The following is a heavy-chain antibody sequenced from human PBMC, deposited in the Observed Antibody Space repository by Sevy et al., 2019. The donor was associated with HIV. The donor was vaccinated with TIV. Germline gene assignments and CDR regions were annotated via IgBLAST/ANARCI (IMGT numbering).Heavy chain of an antibody. J-gene: IGHJ4*02. CDR3: ARIGHRSSDGLDY. CDR1: GFTFSSYW. CDR2: IKQDGSEK. V-gene: IGHV3-7*01. D-gene: IGHD6-6*01. Sequence: GGSLRLSCAASGFTFSSYWMSWVRQAPGKGLEWVANIKQDGSEKYYVDSVKGRFTISRDNAKNSLYLQMNSLRAEDTAVYYCARIGHRSSDGLDYWGQGTLVTVSS.